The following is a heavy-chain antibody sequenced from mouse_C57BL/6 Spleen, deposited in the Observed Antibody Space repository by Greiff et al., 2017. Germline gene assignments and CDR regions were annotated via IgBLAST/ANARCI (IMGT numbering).Heavy chain of an antibody. CDR3: AREKNPGYFEV. CDR2: ISDGGSYT. CDR1: GFTFSSYA. V-gene: IGHV5-4*01. J-gene: IGHJ1*03. Sequence: EVQLVESGGGLVKPGGSLKLSCAASGFTFSSYAMSWVRQTPEKRLEWVATISDGGSYTYYPDNVKGRFTISRDNAKNNLYLQMSHLKSEDTAMYYCAREKNPGYFEVWGTGTTVTVSS.